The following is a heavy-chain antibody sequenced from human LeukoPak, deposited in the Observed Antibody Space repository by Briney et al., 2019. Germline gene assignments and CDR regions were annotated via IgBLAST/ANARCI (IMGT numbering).Heavy chain of an antibody. CDR3: ARRRGYSYGLDY. Sequence: PSETLSLTCAVYGGSFSGYYWSWIRQPPGKGLEWIGEINHSGSTNYNPSLKSRVTISVDTSKNQFSLKLSSVTAADTAVYYCARRRGYSYGLDYWGQGILVTVSS. D-gene: IGHD5-18*01. V-gene: IGHV4-34*01. CDR1: GGSFSGYY. CDR2: INHSGST. J-gene: IGHJ4*02.